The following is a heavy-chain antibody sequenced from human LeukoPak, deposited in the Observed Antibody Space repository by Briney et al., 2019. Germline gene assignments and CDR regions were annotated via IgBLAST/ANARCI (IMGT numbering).Heavy chain of an antibody. D-gene: IGHD3-3*01. J-gene: IGHJ4*02. CDR1: GFTFSSYT. CDR3: ATHYDFWSGYLD. V-gene: IGHV3-23*01. Sequence: GGSLRLSCAASGFTFSSYTMSWVRQAPGKGLEWVSAISGSGGSTYYADSVKGRFTISRDNSKNTLYLQMNSLRAEDTAVYYCATHYDFWSGYLDWGQGTLVTVSS. CDR2: ISGSGGST.